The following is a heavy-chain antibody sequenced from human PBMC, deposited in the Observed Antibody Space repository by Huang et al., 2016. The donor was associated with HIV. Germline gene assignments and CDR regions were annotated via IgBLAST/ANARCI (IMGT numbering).Heavy chain of an antibody. J-gene: IGHJ3*01. V-gene: IGHV4-34*01. D-gene: IGHD3-16*02. CDR1: GGSFSDYY. CDR3: ARSSGGIIDDALDV. CDR2: INHGGST. Sequence: QVQLQQWGAGLLKPLETLSLTCAVYGGSFSDYYWTWIRQSPDKGLEWIGKINHGGSTNYNPSLKSRLTISLDTSKNQFSLKLASVTAADTGIYYCARSSGGIIDDALDVWGQGTVVTVSS.